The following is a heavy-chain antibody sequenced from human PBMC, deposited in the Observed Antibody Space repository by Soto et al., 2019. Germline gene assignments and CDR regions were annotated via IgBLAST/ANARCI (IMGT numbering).Heavy chain of an antibody. CDR2: IYSSGST. D-gene: IGHD6-19*01. V-gene: IGHV4-59*11. Sequence: SETLSLTCTVSGGSISSHYWIWMRQPPGKGLEYIGYIYSSGSTNYNPSLKSRVTISIDTSKSQFSLKVSSVTAADTAVYYCAGGGSSGWFYFDYWGQGTLVTVSS. CDR3: AGGGSSGWFYFDY. J-gene: IGHJ4*02. CDR1: GGSISSHY.